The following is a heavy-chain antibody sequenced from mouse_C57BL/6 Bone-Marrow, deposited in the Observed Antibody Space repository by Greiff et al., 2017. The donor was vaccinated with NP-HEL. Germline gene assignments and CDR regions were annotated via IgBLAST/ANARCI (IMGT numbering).Heavy chain of an antibody. CDR1: GYAFSSSW. CDR3: ARGVLRFAY. J-gene: IGHJ3*01. D-gene: IGHD1-1*01. Sequence: QVQLQQSGPELVKPGASVKISCKASGYAFSSSWMNWVKQRPGKGLEWIGRIYPGDGDTNYNGKFKGKATLTADKSSSTAYMQLSSLTSEDSAVYFCARGVLRFAYWGQGTLVTVSA. V-gene: IGHV1-82*01. CDR2: IYPGDGDT.